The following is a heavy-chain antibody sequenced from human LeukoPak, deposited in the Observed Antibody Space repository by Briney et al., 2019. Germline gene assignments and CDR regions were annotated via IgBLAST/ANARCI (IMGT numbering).Heavy chain of an antibody. CDR3: ARPGSSFFDY. V-gene: IGHV4-39*01. CDR1: GDSISSSTYY. J-gene: IGHJ4*02. D-gene: IGHD6-13*01. CDR2: IYYSGST. Sequence: SETLSLTCSVSGDSISSSTYYWGWIRQPPGKGLEWIGSIYYSGSTYYNPSLKSRVTISIDTSKNQFSLKLSSVTAADTAVYYCARPGSSFFDYWGQGILVTVSS.